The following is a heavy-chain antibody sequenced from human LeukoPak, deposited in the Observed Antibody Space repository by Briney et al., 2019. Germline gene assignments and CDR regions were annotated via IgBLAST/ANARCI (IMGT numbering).Heavy chain of an antibody. CDR3: ARSRGRITIFGVVTHYYYCMDV. Sequence: ASVKVSCKASGYTFTSYDINWVRQATGQGLEWMGWMNPNSGNTGYAQKFQGRVTMTRNTSISTAYMELSSLRSEDTAVYYCARSRGRITIFGVVTHYYYCMDVWGKGTTVTVSS. V-gene: IGHV1-8*01. CDR2: MNPNSGNT. J-gene: IGHJ6*03. D-gene: IGHD3-3*01. CDR1: GYTFTSYD.